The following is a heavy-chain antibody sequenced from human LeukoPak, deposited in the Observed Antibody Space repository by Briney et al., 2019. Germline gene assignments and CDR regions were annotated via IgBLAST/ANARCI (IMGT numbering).Heavy chain of an antibody. CDR2: IYSGGTT. Sequence: HPGGSLRLSCAASGFTVSSNYMSWVRQAPGKGLEWVSIIYSGGTTYYADSVKGRFTISRDHSKNTLYLQMNSLRAGDTAVYYCARDLYYDSSRFFWGQGTLVTVSS. V-gene: IGHV3-66*01. CDR1: GFTVSSNY. J-gene: IGHJ4*02. CDR3: ARDLYYDSSRFF. D-gene: IGHD3-22*01.